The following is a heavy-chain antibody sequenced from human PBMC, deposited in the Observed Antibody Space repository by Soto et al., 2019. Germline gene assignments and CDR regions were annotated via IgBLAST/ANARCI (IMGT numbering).Heavy chain of an antibody. CDR1: GYTFTSYD. CDR2: MNPNSGNT. CDR3: ARERTVAGNDY. V-gene: IGHV1-8*01. Sequence: ASVKVSCKDSGYTFTSYDINWVRQATGQGLEWMGWMNPNSGNTGYAQKFQGRVTMTRNTSTSTAYMELSSLRSEDTAVYYCARERTVAGNDYWGQGTLVTVSS. D-gene: IGHD6-19*01. J-gene: IGHJ4*02.